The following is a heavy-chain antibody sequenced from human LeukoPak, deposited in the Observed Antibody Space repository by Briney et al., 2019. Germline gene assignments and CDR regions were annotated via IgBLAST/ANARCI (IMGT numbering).Heavy chain of an antibody. CDR1: GGSISSSSYY. CDR3: ARQGVEVGAMNADY. V-gene: IGHV4-39*01. D-gene: IGHD1-26*01. Sequence: SETLSLTCTVSGGSISSSSYYWGWIRQPPGKGLEWIGSIYYSGSTYYNPSLKSRVTISVDTSKNQFSLKLSSVTAADTAVYYCARQGVEVGAMNADYWGQGTLVTVSS. CDR2: IYYSGST. J-gene: IGHJ4*02.